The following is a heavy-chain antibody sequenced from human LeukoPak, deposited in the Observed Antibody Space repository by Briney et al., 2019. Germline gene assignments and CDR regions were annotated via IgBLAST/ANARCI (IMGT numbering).Heavy chain of an antibody. CDR2: ISYSGST. CDR1: GGSISSSSYY. Sequence: SETLSLTCTVSGGSISSSSYYWVWIRQPPGKGLEWIGSISYSGSTYYNPSLKSQVTMSVDTSKNQFPLKLSSVTAADTSVYYCARDWTDFSGYPDAFDIWGQGTMVTVSS. J-gene: IGHJ3*02. V-gene: IGHV4-39*06. CDR3: ARDWTDFSGYPDAFDI. D-gene: IGHD3-22*01.